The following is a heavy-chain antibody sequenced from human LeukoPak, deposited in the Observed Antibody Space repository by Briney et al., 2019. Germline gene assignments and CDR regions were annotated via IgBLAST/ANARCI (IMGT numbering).Heavy chain of an antibody. J-gene: IGHJ4*02. V-gene: IGHV3-48*04. D-gene: IGHD3-16*01. Sequence: GGSLRLSCAASGFTFSSYSMNWVRQAPGKGLEWVSYISSSSSTIYYADSVKGRFTISRDNAKNSLYLQMNSLRAEDTAVYYCARDRSSYYDYVWGSVTSFDYWGQGTLVTVSS. CDR1: GFTFSSYS. CDR2: ISSSSSTI. CDR3: ARDRSSYYDYVWGSVTSFDY.